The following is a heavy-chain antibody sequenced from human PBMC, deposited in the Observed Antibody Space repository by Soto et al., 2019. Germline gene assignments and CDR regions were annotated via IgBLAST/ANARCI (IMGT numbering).Heavy chain of an antibody. CDR1: GYFCNDYH. Sequence: ASVKVSCKHSGYFCNDYHMHCVRKATGQGLEWMGWINPKNGDTKYAQKFQDRVTMTRDPSKSTVYIELSRITSDDTAVYYSAREAGGSNIAGVLLDPGSQGTIVTVSS. CDR2: INPKNGDT. J-gene: IGHJ5*02. CDR3: AREAGGSNIAGVLLDP. V-gene: IGHV1-2*02. D-gene: IGHD3-16*01.